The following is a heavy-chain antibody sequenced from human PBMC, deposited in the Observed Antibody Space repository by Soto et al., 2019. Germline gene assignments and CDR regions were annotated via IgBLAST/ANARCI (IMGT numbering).Heavy chain of an antibody. CDR2: IYYSGST. V-gene: IGHV4-31*03. CDR3: ARGIAAAVAWFDP. J-gene: IGHJ5*02. CDR1: GGSISSGGYY. Sequence: SETLSLTCTVSGGSISSGGYYWSWIRQHPGKGLEWIGYIYYSGSTYYNPSLKSRVTISADTSKNQFSLKLSSVTAADTAVYYCARGIAAAVAWFDPWGQGTLVTVSS. D-gene: IGHD6-13*01.